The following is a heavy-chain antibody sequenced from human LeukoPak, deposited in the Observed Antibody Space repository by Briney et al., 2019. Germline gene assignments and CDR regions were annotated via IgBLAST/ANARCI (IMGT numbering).Heavy chain of an antibody. J-gene: IGHJ6*02. V-gene: IGHV4-34*01. CDR2: INHSGST. CDR3: ARGISAGYQLLYRYYYYGMDV. Sequence: PSETLSLTCAVYGGSFSGYYWSWIRQPPGKGLEWIGEINHSGSTNYNPSLKSRVTISVDASKNQFSLKLSSVTAADTAVYYCARGISAGYQLLYRYYYYGMDVWGQGTTVTVSS. D-gene: IGHD2-2*02. CDR1: GGSFSGYY.